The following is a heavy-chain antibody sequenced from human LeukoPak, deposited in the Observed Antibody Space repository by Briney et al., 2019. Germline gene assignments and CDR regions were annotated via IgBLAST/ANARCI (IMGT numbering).Heavy chain of an antibody. D-gene: IGHD2-15*01. CDR1: GGSSSGYY. V-gene: IGHV4-34*01. CDR3: ARGRREVVVVVAATRRSWFDP. Sequence: SETLSLTCAVYGGSSSGYYWSWIRQPPGKGLEWIGEINHSGSTNYNPSLKSRVTISVDTSKNQFSLKLRSVTAADTAVYYCARGRREVVVVVAATRRSWFDPWGRGTLVTVSS. CDR2: INHSGST. J-gene: IGHJ5*02.